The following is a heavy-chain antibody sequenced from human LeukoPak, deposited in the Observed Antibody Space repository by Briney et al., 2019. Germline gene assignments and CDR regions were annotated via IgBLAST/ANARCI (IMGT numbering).Heavy chain of an antibody. CDR2: INHSGST. D-gene: IGHD4-23*01. V-gene: IGHV4-39*07. Sequence: SETLSLTCTVSGGSMSSSSYYWGWIRQPPGKGLEWIGEINHSGSTNYNPSLKSRVTISVDTSKNQFSLKLSSVTAADTAVYYCASASGWLRWGYWGQGTLVTVSS. CDR1: GGSMSSSSYY. J-gene: IGHJ4*02. CDR3: ASASGWLRWGY.